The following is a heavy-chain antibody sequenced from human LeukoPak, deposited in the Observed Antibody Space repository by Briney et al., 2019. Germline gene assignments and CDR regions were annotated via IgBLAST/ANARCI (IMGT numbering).Heavy chain of an antibody. J-gene: IGHJ5*02. CDR1: GFTFDDYA. CDR3: AKGSGYSSSSGRFDP. Sequence: PGGSLRLSCAASGFTFDDYAMHWVRQAPGKGLEWVSGISWNSGSIDYADSVKGRFTISRDNAKNSLYLQMNSLRAEDTALYYCAKGSGYSSSSGRFDPWGQGTLVTVSS. CDR2: ISWNSGSI. D-gene: IGHD6-6*01. V-gene: IGHV3-9*01.